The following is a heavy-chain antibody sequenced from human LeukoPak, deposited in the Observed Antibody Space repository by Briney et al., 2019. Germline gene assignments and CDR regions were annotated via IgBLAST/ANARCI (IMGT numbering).Heavy chain of an antibody. CDR1: GGSFSGYY. Sequence: PETLSLTCAVYGGSFSGYYWSWIRQPPRKRLEWMGEINHSGSTNYNPSLKSRVTISVDTSKNQFSLKLNSVTAADTAVYYCARGPTGIAVAGNFDYWGQGTLVTVSS. CDR2: INHSGST. V-gene: IGHV4-34*01. J-gene: IGHJ4*02. D-gene: IGHD6-19*01. CDR3: ARGPTGIAVAGNFDY.